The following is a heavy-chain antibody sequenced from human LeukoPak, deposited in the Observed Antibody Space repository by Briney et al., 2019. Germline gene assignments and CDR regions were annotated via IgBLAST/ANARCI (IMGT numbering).Heavy chain of an antibody. D-gene: IGHD1-26*01. J-gene: IGHJ4*02. Sequence: SETLSLTCAVYVGSFSGYYWGWVRQPPGKGLEWIGSIFYSGSTYYNPSLKSRVTISVDTSKNQFSLQLSSVTAADTAVYYCARLTSGNYYWGQGTLVTVSS. V-gene: IGHV4-34*12. CDR1: VGSFSGYY. CDR2: IFYSGST. CDR3: ARLTSGNYY.